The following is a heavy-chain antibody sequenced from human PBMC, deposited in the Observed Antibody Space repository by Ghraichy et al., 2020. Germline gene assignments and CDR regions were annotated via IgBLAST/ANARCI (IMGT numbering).Heavy chain of an antibody. J-gene: IGHJ4*02. Sequence: GGSLRLSCAASGFTFSSYGMHWVRQAPGKGLEWVAVIWYDGSNKYYADSVKGRFTISRDNSKNTLYLQMNSLRAEDTAVYYCARDDTAMAEGFDYWGQGTLVTVSS. D-gene: IGHD5-18*01. CDR2: IWYDGSNK. CDR1: GFTFSSYG. CDR3: ARDDTAMAEGFDY. V-gene: IGHV3-33*01.